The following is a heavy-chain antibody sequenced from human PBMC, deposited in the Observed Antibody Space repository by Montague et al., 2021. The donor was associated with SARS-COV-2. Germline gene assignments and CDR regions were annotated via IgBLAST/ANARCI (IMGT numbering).Heavy chain of an antibody. Sequence: SETLSLTCSVSGGSLSTYYWSWIRQPPGKGLEWIGYIDDSGTTRXNPSLRSRATISLDLSKNQFSLDLNSVTAADTAVYYCAGNAYNHYGLDVWGQGTTVTVSS. CDR1: GGSLSTYY. J-gene: IGHJ6*02. V-gene: IGHV4-59*08. CDR3: AGNAYNHYGLDV. CDR2: IDDSGTT.